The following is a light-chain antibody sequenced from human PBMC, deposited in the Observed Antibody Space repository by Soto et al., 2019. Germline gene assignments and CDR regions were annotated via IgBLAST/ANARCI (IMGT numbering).Light chain of an antibody. CDR1: SIDVGGYKY. V-gene: IGLV2-8*01. CDR3: SSYAGINNLGV. J-gene: IGLJ1*01. CDR2: EVN. Sequence: QSALTQPPSASGSPGQSVTISCTGTSIDVGGYKYVSWYQQHPGKATKLMIFEVNKRPSGVPDRFSGSKSGNTASLTVSGLQAEDEADYYCSSYAGINNLGVFGTGTKVIVL.